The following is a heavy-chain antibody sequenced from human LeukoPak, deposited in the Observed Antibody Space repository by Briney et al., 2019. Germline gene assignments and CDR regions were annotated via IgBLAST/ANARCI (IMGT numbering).Heavy chain of an antibody. D-gene: IGHD6-19*01. V-gene: IGHV4-34*01. J-gene: IGHJ3*02. Sequence: PSETLSLTCAVYGGSFSGYYWSWIRQPPGKGLEGMGEINHSGSTNYNPSLKSRVTTSVDTSKNQFSLKLSSVTAADTAVYYCARGKGYSSGWYVADAFDIWGQGTMVTVSS. CDR1: GGSFSGYY. CDR2: INHSGST. CDR3: ARGKGYSSGWYVADAFDI.